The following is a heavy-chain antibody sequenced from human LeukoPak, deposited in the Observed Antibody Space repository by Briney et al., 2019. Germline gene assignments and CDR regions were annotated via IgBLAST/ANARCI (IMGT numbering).Heavy chain of an antibody. CDR2: ISVSGDST. Sequence: GGSLRLSCAASGFTFSSYAMSWVRQAPGKGLEWVSVISVSGDSTYYADSVKGRFTISRDNSKNTLYLQMNSLRAEDTAVYYCARDQILTGYYHYYHGMDVWGQGTTVTVSS. V-gene: IGHV3-23*01. J-gene: IGHJ6*02. CDR1: GFTFSSYA. CDR3: ARDQILTGYYHYYHGMDV. D-gene: IGHD3-9*01.